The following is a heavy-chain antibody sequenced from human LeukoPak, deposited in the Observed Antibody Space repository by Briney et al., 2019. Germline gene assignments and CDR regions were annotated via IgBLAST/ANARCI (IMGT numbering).Heavy chain of an antibody. CDR3: AKDQADGYTNYGDY. CDR1: GFTFSTYA. J-gene: IGHJ4*02. D-gene: IGHD5-24*01. Sequence: GGSLRLSCAASGFTFSTYAMTWVRQAPGKGLEWVSTIRGDGDRTYYADSVKGRFIISRENSKNKLYLQLSTLRAEDTAVYYCAKDQADGYTNYGDYWGQGTLVTVSS. V-gene: IGHV3-23*01. CDR2: IRGDGDRT.